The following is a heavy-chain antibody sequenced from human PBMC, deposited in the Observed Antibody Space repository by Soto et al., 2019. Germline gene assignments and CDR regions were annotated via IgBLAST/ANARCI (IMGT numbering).Heavy chain of an antibody. Sequence: SETLSLTCTVSGGSISSYYWSLIRQPPGKGLEWIGYIYYSGSTNYNPSLKSRVTISVDTSKSQFSLKLSSVTAADTAVYYCARVEYSSSSYYFDYWGQGTLVTVSS. CDR1: GGSISSYY. CDR3: ARVEYSSSSYYFDY. J-gene: IGHJ4*02. CDR2: IYYSGST. D-gene: IGHD6-6*01. V-gene: IGHV4-59*01.